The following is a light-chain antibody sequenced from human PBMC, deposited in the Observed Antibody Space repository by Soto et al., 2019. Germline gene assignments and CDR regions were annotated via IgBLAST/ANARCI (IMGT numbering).Light chain of an antibody. CDR2: GAS. CDR1: QSVDGN. CDR3: QQYDSWPLT. J-gene: IGKJ4*01. Sequence: EIVMTQSPATLSVSPGERATLSCRASQSVDGNLAWYQQKPGQAPRLLFYGASTRPTGIPDRFSGSGSGTEFTLTISSLQSEDFAVYFCQQYDSWPLTFGGGTKVEIK. V-gene: IGKV3D-15*01.